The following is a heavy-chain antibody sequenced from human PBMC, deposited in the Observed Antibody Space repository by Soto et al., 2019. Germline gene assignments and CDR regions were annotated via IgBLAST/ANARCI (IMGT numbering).Heavy chain of an antibody. D-gene: IGHD4-17*01. V-gene: IGHV4-34*01. CDR2: INHSGST. CDR3: ASLYGDYIDY. Sequence: SETLSLTCAVYGGSFSGYYWSWIRQPPGKGLEWIGEINHSGSTNYNPSLKSRVTISVDTSKNQFSLKLSSVTTADTAVYYCASLYGDYIDYWGQGTLVTVS. CDR1: GGSFSGYY. J-gene: IGHJ4*02.